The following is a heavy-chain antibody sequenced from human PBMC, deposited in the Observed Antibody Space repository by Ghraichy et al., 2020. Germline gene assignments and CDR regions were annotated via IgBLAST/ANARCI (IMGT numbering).Heavy chain of an antibody. D-gene: IGHD2-8*01. Sequence: SETLSLTCTVSGGSISSYYWSWIRQPAGKGLEWIGRIYTSGSTNYNPSLKSRVTMSVDTSKNQFSLKLSSVTAADTAVYYCARGEYAFPSRYNRLDPWGQGTLVTVSS. CDR1: GGSISSYY. J-gene: IGHJ5*02. V-gene: IGHV4-4*07. CDR3: ARGEYAFPSRYNRLDP. CDR2: IYTSGST.